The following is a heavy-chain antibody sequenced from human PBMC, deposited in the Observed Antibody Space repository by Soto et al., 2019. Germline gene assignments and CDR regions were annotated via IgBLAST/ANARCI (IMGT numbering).Heavy chain of an antibody. V-gene: IGHV3-30*03. J-gene: IGHJ4*02. CDR1: GFTFSSYG. CDR2: ISYDGSNK. D-gene: IGHD6-19*01. Sequence: PGGSLRLSCAASGFTFSSYGMHWVRQAPGKGLEWVAVISYDGSNKYYADSVKGRFTISRDNSKNTLYLQMTTMDPVDTATYYCAHRQAQGLGVAGTFDSWGQGILVTVSS. CDR3: AHRQAQGLGVAGTFDS.